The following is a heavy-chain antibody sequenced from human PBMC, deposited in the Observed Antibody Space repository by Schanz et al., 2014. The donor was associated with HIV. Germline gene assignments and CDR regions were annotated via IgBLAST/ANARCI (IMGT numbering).Heavy chain of an antibody. Sequence: QVQLVQSGAEVKKPGASVKVSCKTSGYTFSSYDINWVRQAPGQGLEWMGWMNPKSGHTGYAQKFHGRIIMTRNTSLNTAYLELSGLRSEDTARYYCARAGSAPGLRGYWFDPWGQGTLVTVSS. J-gene: IGHJ5*02. D-gene: IGHD3-10*01. CDR1: GYTFSSYD. CDR3: ARAGSAPGLRGYWFDP. CDR2: MNPKSGHT. V-gene: IGHV1-8*01.